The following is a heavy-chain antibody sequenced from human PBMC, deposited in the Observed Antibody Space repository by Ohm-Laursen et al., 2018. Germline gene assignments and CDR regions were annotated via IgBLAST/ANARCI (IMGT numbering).Heavy chain of an antibody. Sequence: ASVKVSCKASGYTFTSYNINWVRQATGQGLEWMGWMNPNSGNTGYAQKFQGRVTMTRNTSISTAYMELSSLRSEDTAVYYCARGYQGSSHFDYWGQGTLVTVSS. V-gene: IGHV1-8*01. CDR1: GYTFTSYN. J-gene: IGHJ4*02. CDR3: ARGYQGSSHFDY. D-gene: IGHD3-10*01. CDR2: MNPNSGNT.